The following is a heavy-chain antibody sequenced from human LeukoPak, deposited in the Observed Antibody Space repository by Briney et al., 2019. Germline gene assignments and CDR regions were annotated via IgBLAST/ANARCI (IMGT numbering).Heavy chain of an antibody. J-gene: IGHJ3*02. V-gene: IGHV1-8*01. CDR3: ARGCRVAATRRGYRLDRTPTPGCAFDI. CDR1: GYTFTSYD. D-gene: IGHD2-15*01. CDR2: MNPNSGNT. Sequence: ASVKVSCKASGYTFTSYDINWVRQATGQGLEWMGWMNPNSGNTGYAQKFQGRVTMTRNTSISTAYMELSSLRSEDTAVYYCARGCRVAATRRGYRLDRTPTPGCAFDIWGQGTMVTVSS.